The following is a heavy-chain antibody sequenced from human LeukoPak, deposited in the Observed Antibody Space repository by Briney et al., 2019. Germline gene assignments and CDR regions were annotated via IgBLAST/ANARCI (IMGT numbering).Heavy chain of an antibody. CDR2: ISSSSSYI. J-gene: IGHJ6*03. Sequence: GGSLRLSCAASGFTFSSYGMNWVRQAPGKGLEWVSSISSSSSYIYYADSVKGRFTISRDNAKNSLYLQMNSLRAEDTAVYYCARAVVGAERGLRYYYYMDVWGKGTTVTVSS. CDR3: ARAVVGAERGLRYYYYMDV. V-gene: IGHV3-21*01. CDR1: GFTFSSYG. D-gene: IGHD1-26*01.